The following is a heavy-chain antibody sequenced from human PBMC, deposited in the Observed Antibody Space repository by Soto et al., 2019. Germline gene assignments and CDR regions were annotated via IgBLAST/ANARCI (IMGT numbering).Heavy chain of an antibody. CDR1: GFTFSSYA. Sequence: PGGSLILSCAASGFTFSSYAMHWVRQGPGKGLEWVAVISYDGSNKYYADSVKGRFTISRDNSKNTLYLQMNSLRAEDTAVYYCASGRSGYRNWFDPWGQGTLVTVSS. D-gene: IGHD3-22*01. J-gene: IGHJ5*02. V-gene: IGHV3-30-3*01. CDR2: ISYDGSNK. CDR3: ASGRSGYRNWFDP.